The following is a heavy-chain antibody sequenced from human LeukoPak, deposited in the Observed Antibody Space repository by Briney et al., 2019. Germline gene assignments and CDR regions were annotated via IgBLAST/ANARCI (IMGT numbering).Heavy chain of an antibody. D-gene: IGHD3-3*01. V-gene: IGHV4-59*01. CDR1: GGSISSYY. CDR3: ARLAFYDFWSGFRI. CDR2: IYYSGST. J-gene: IGHJ6*02. Sequence: SETLSLTCTVSGGSISSYYWSWIRQPPGKGLEWIGYIYYSGSTNFNPSLKSRVTISVDTSKNQFSLKLTSVTAADTAVYYCARLAFYDFWSGFRIWGQGTTVTVSS.